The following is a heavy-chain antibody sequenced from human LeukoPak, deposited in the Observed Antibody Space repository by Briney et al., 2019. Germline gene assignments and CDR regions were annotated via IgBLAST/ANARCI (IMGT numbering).Heavy chain of an antibody. J-gene: IGHJ6*02. CDR1: GGSISNTNFY. CDR2: IYYAGIT. V-gene: IGHV4-39*01. Sequence: SETLSLTCIVSGGSISNTNFYWAWIRQPPGKGLVWVGNIYYAGITSYNPSLKSRVTISVDTSKSQFSLRLTSVTAADTAVYYCARQVPGPYNYYGMDVWGQGTTVTVSS. CDR3: ARQVPGPYNYYGMDV.